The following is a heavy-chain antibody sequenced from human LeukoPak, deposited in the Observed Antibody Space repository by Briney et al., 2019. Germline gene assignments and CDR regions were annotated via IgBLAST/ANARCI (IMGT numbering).Heavy chain of an antibody. CDR2: ISSSSSYI. D-gene: IGHD5-18*01. CDR1: GFTFSSYW. V-gene: IGHV3-21*01. Sequence: SGGSLRLSCAAPGFTFSSYWMSWVRQAPGKGLEWVSSISSSSSYIYYADSVKGRFTISRDNAKNSLYLQMNSLRAEDTAVYYCAVLRGYSYGPTRWGQGTLVTVSS. CDR3: AVLRGYSYGPTR. J-gene: IGHJ4*02.